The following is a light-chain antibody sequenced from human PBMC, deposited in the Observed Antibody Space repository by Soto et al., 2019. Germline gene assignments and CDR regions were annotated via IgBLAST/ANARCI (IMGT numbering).Light chain of an antibody. J-gene: IGKJ1*01. CDR3: QQYNIWPWT. V-gene: IGKV3-15*01. CDR2: DSS. Sequence: EVVMTQSPATVSVSPGGRVTLSCRASQSVNGNLAWYQQKRGQAPRLLFYDSSTRAPGVPPRFSGGGSGTEFTLHISSLQSEDFAVYCSQQYNIWPWTFGQGTKVEI. CDR1: QSVNGN.